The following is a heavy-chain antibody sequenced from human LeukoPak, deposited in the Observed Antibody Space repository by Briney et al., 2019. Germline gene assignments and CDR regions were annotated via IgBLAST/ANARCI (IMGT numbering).Heavy chain of an antibody. J-gene: IGHJ3*02. V-gene: IGHV4-34*01. Sequence: SETLSLTCAVYGGSFSGYYWSWIRQPPGKGLEWIGEINHSGSTNYNPSLKSRVTISVDTSKNQFSLKLSSVTAADTAVYYCARAPIAAAGRRRADAFDIWGQGTMVTVSS. CDR2: INHSGST. CDR3: ARAPIAAAGRRRADAFDI. CDR1: GGSFSGYY. D-gene: IGHD6-13*01.